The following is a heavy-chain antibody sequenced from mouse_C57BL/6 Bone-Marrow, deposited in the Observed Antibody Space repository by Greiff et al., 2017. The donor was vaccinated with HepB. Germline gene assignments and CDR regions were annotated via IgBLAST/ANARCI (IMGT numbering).Heavy chain of an antibody. V-gene: IGHV1-62-2*01. CDR2: FYPGSGSI. J-gene: IGHJ2*01. CDR1: GYTFTDYT. CDR3: ARHEDSLRSYDY. D-gene: IGHD1-1*01. Sequence: QVQLQQSGPELVKPGASVKLSCKASGYTFTDYTIHWVKQRSGQGLEWIGWFYPGSGSIKYNEKFKDKATLTADKSSSTAYMELSRLTSEDSAVYFSARHEDSLRSYDYWGPSTTLTLSS.